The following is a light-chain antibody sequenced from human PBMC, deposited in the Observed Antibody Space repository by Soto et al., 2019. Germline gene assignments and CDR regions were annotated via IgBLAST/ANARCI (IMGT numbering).Light chain of an antibody. J-gene: IGKJ3*01. Sequence: DIQMTQSPSSLSASVGARVSITCQASQDIRTSLSWFQHKPGRAPKLLLYGASYLETGVPSRFRGSGSGTDFTFTITSLQPEDIATYYCQHYNNRPPWTFGPGTIVDIK. V-gene: IGKV1-33*01. CDR2: GAS. CDR3: QHYNNRPPWT. CDR1: QDIRTS.